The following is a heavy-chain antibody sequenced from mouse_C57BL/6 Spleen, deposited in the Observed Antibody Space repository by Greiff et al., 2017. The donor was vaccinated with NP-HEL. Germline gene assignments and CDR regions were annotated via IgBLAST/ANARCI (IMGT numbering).Heavy chain of an antibody. CDR2: ISYDGSN. Sequence: EVKVEESGPGLVKPSQSLSLTCSVTGYSITSGYYWNWIRQFPGNKLEWMGYISYDGSNNYNPSLKNRISITRDTSKNQFFLKLNSVTTEDTATYYCARNWDWFDYWGQGTTLTVSS. D-gene: IGHD4-1*01. J-gene: IGHJ2*01. V-gene: IGHV3-6*01. CDR3: ARNWDWFDY. CDR1: GYSITSGYY.